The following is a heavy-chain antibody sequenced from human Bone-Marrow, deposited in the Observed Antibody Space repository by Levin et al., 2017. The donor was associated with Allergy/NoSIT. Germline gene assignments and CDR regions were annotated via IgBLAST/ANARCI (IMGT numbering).Heavy chain of an antibody. D-gene: IGHD1-26*01. CDR3: ATYTGNYYPYYFVN. CDR2: INPNNGDT. J-gene: IGHJ4*02. V-gene: IGHV1-2*02. CDR1: GYSFSGYY. Sequence: GESLKISCRTSGYSFSGYYIHWVRQAPGQGLEWMGWINPNNGDTRFAQRFQGRVSMTGDTSITTAFLELSRLQSDDTAVYYCATYTGNYYPYYFVNWGQGTLVTVSS.